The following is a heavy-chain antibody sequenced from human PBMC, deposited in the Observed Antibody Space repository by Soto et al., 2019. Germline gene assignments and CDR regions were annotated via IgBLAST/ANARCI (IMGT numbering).Heavy chain of an antibody. V-gene: IGHV3-49*03. CDR1: GFTCGDYA. CDR3: TRGGYDFWSGYPPPFYGMDV. J-gene: IGHJ6*02. Sequence: SLRLSCTASGFTCGDYAMSWFRQAPGKGLQWVGFIRGKPYGGTTDYAASVKGRFIISRDDSKSIAYLQMNSLKTEDTAVYYCTRGGYDFWSGYPPPFYGMDVWGQGTTVTVSS. D-gene: IGHD3-3*01. CDR2: IRGKPYGGTT.